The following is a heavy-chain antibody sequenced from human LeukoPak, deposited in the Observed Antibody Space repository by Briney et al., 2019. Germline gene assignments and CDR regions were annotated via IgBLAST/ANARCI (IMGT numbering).Heavy chain of an antibody. J-gene: IGHJ4*02. D-gene: IGHD3-22*01. CDR2: ISYDGSNK. Sequence: GGSLRLSCAASEFSFSSYAMHWVRQAPGKGLEWVAVISYDGSNKYYADSVKGRFTISRDNSKNTLYLQMNSLRAEDTAVYYCARDASYDSSGPSDYWGQGTLVTVSS. CDR1: EFSFSSYA. V-gene: IGHV3-30*04. CDR3: ARDASYDSSGPSDY.